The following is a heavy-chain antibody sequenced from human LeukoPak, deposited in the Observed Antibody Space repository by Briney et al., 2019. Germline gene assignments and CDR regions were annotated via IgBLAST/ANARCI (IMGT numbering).Heavy chain of an antibody. D-gene: IGHD6-13*01. CDR1: GFTFSSYA. J-gene: IGHJ1*01. CDR2: ISYDGSNK. CDR3: ASQVRAADVLFLEH. V-gene: IGHV3-30-3*01. Sequence: GGSLRLSCAASGFTFSSYAMHWVRQAPGKGLEWVAVISYDGSNKYYADSVKGRFTISRDNSKNTLYLQMNSLRAEDTAVYYCASQVRAADVLFLEHWGQGTLVTVSS.